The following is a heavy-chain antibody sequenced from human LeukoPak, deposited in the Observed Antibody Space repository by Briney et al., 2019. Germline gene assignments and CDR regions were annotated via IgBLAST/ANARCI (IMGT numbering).Heavy chain of an antibody. D-gene: IGHD3-10*01. CDR1: GFTFSSYS. J-gene: IGHJ4*02. CDR3: ASRYGSDDY. CDR2: ISSSSSYI. Sequence: GFLRLSCAASGFTFSSYSMNWVRQAPGKGLEWVSSISSSSSYIYYADSMKGRFTISRDNAKNSLYLQMNSLRAEDTAVYYCASRYGSDDYWGQGTLVTVSS. V-gene: IGHV3-21*01.